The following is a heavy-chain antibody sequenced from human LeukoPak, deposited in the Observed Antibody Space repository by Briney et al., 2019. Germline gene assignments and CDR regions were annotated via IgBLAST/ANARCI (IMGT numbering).Heavy chain of an antibody. D-gene: IGHD3-22*01. V-gene: IGHV4-4*07. CDR1: GGSISSYY. J-gene: IGHJ4*02. CDR2: LYTSRST. Sequence: SETLSLTCTVSGGSISSYYWSWIRQPAGKGLEWIGRLYTSRSTNYNPSLKSRVTMSVDTSKNQFSLKLTSMTAADTAVYYCARGGSSGYYYGWGQGTLVTVSS. CDR3: ARGGSSGYYYG.